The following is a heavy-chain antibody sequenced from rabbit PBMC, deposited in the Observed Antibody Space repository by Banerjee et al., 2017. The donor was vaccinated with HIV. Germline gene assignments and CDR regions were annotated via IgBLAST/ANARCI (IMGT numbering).Heavy chain of an antibody. J-gene: IGHJ4*01. CDR3: TRDDGSGHYIDGYFNL. CDR2: IYTGDGKN. V-gene: IGHV1S45*01. Sequence: QEQLVESGGGLVQPGASLTLTCTPSGFSFSSGYDMSWVRQAPGKGLEWIGFIYTGDGKNYYASWAKGRFTISRTSSTTVTLQVTSLTAADTATYFCTRDDGSGHYIDGYFNLWGPGTLVTVS. D-gene: IGHD1-1*01. CDR1: GFSFSSGYD.